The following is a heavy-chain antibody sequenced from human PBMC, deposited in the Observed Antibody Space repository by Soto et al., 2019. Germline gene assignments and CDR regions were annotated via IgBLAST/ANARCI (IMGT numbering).Heavy chain of an antibody. CDR2: IYYSGST. CDR1: GGSISSYY. CDR3: ARGGTYYDFWSGYYNFYSSYGMDV. Sequence: SETLSLTCTVSGGSISSYYWSWIRQPPGKGLEWLGYIYYSGSTNYNPSLKCRVTVSVDTSKTQFSLKRSSVTAADTAVYYCARGGTYYDFWSGYYNFYSSYGMDVWGQGTTVTVSS. V-gene: IGHV4-59*01. D-gene: IGHD3-3*01. J-gene: IGHJ6*02.